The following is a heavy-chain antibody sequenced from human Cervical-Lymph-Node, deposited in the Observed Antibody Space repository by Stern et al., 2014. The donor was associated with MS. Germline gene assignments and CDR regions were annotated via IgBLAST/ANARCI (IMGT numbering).Heavy chain of an antibody. CDR3: ATDRDDFRSGYSAPTKGYGLDV. V-gene: IGHV1-24*01. CDR2: FDPEDGET. Sequence: QVQLVQSGAEVKKPGASVMVSCKVSGYTLTELSMHWVRQAPGKGLEWMGGFDPEDGETIYAQKFQGRVTMTEDTSTDTAYMELSSLRSEDTAVYYCATDRDDFRSGYSAPTKGYGLDVWGQGTTVTVTS. J-gene: IGHJ6*02. D-gene: IGHD3-3*01. CDR1: GYTLTELS.